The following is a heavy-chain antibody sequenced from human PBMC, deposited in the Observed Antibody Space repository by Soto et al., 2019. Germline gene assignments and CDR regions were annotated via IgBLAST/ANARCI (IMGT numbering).Heavy chain of an antibody. Sequence: SEILSQKCRVCDGCMCEYSPSWKRQSPGKGLEWIGYIYYLGSTDYNPSLKSRVTISVDTSKRQFSLRLTSVTSADTAVYYCARGGSYGDFFDYWGQGAQVTVSS. D-gene: IGHD4-17*01. J-gene: IGHJ4*02. CDR3: ARGGSYGDFFDY. CDR1: DGCMCEYS. V-gene: IGHV4-59*01. CDR2: IYYLGST.